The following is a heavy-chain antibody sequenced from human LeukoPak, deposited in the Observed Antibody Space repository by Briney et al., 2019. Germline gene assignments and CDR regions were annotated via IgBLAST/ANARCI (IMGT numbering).Heavy chain of an antibody. D-gene: IGHD1-26*01. J-gene: IGHJ4*02. CDR1: GFTFSSYA. CDR2: IIGCGCST. V-gene: IGHV3-23*01. CDR3: AKVMVGATTAY. Sequence: GGSLRLSFAASGFTFSSYAMSWVRQAPGKGLEGVSDIIGCGCSTFYADSVKGRFTISRDNSKNTLYLQMNSLRAEDTAVYYWAKVMVGATTAYWGQGTLVTVSS.